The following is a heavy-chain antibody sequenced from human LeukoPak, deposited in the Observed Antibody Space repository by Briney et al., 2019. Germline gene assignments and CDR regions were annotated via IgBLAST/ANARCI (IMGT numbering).Heavy chain of an antibody. V-gene: IGHV4-38-2*01. J-gene: IGHJ3*02. Sequence: PSETLSLTCDVSGYSISSGYYWAWIRRFPGKGLEWIGSIFHSGSTYDNPSLKSRVTTSVDASKNYFSLTLSSVTAADTAVYHCARHMTTDMLDAFDIWGQGTMVIISS. CDR1: GYSISSGYY. CDR2: IFHSGST. D-gene: IGHD2-8*01. CDR3: ARHMTTDMLDAFDI.